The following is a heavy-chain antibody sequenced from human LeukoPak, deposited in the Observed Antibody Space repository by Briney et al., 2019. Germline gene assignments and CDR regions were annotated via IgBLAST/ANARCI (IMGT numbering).Heavy chain of an antibody. Sequence: GGSLRLSCAASGFTFSSYSMNWVRQAPGKGLEWVSSISSSSSYIYYADSVKGRFTISRDNAKNSLYLQMNSLRAEDTAVYYCARDRSPSSTSCYGYWGQGTLVTVSS. CDR2: ISSSSSYI. CDR1: GFTFSSYS. V-gene: IGHV3-21*01. CDR3: ARDRSPSSTSCYGY. D-gene: IGHD2-2*01. J-gene: IGHJ4*02.